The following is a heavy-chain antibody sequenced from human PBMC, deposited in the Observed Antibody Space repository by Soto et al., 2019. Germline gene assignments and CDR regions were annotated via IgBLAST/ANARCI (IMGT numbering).Heavy chain of an antibody. V-gene: IGHV3-23*01. D-gene: IGHD6-19*01. CDR3: AKDSSKYSSGWYPTTKGMIDP. CDR2: ISGSGGST. CDR1: GFTFSSYA. Sequence: GGSLRLSCAASGFTFSSYAMSWVRQAPGKGLEWVSAISGSGGSTYYADSVKGRFTISRDNSKNTLYLQMNSLRAEDTAVYYCAKDSSKYSSGWYPTTKGMIDPWGQGTLVTVSS. J-gene: IGHJ5*02.